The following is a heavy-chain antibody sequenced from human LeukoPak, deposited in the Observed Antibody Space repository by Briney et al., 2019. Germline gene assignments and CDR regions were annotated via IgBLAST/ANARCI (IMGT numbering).Heavy chain of an antibody. J-gene: IGHJ4*02. D-gene: IGHD2-21*01. Sequence: GGSRRLSGEASGFTFGDYDMSGIGQPPGRGLEWVSYISSSSSTIYYADSVKGRFTISRDNAKNSLYLQMNSLRAEDTAVYYCARAFGWGFFDYWGQRTLVTVSS. CDR1: GFTFGDYD. CDR3: ARAFGWGFFDY. V-gene: IGHV3-11*01. CDR2: ISSSSSTI.